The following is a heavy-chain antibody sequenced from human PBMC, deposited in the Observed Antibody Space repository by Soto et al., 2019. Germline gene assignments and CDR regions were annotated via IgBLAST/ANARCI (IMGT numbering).Heavy chain of an antibody. CDR1: GYTFTGYY. J-gene: IGHJ6*02. CDR2: INPNSGGT. CDR3: ARGNFDWLPGVLYYSGMDV. D-gene: IGHD3-9*01. V-gene: IGHV1-2*04. Sequence: ASVKVSCKASGYTFTGYYMHWVRQAPGQGLEWMGWINPNSGGTNYAQKFQGWVTMTRDTSISTAYMELSRLRSDDTAVYYCARGNFDWLPGVLYYSGMDVWGQGTTVTVSS.